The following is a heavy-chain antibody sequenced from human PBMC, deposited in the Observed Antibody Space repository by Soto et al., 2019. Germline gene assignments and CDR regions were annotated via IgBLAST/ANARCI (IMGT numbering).Heavy chain of an antibody. CDR2: IIPLFNAT. CDR3: AINAERNAQKFDF. V-gene: IGHV1-69*01. J-gene: IGHJ4*02. D-gene: IGHD2-2*01. CDR1: GGIFKNFD. Sequence: QVQLVQSGSEVKRPGSSVKVSCKTSGGIFKNFDIGWVRQSPGQGLEWMGEIIPLFNATNYAQKFLGRVTVTADESTRTAYRELTRLTYDDTAVYFCAINAERNAQKFDFWGQGTLVTVSS.